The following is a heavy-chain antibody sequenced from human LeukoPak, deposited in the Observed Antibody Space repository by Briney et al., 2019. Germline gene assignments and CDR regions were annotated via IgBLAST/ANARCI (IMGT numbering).Heavy chain of an antibody. Sequence: SETLSLICTVSGGSISSSSYYWGWIRQPPGKGLERIGSIYYSGSTYYNPSLKSRVTISVDTSKNQFSLKLSSVTAADTAVYYCASLIIVGATSDAFDIWGQGTMVTVSS. J-gene: IGHJ3*02. D-gene: IGHD1-26*01. CDR1: GGSISSSSYY. CDR3: ASLIIVGATSDAFDI. V-gene: IGHV4-39*01. CDR2: IYYSGST.